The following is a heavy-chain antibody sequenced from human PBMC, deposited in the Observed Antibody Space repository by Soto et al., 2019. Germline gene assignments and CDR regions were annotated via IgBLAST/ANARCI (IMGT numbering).Heavy chain of an antibody. CDR2: ISGSAGST. CDR3: AKDGVEVYYDCSADWPA. J-gene: IGHJ5*02. Sequence: PRWSLRLSCAASVFTFRSFAMNWVRQAPGKGLEWVSRISGSAGSTYYADSVKGRFTMSRDNAKNTLLLQMNSLRVEDTAVYYWAKDGVEVYYDCSADWPAWGPGTLVTVSS. CDR1: VFTFRSFA. D-gene: IGHD3-22*01. V-gene: IGHV3-23*01.